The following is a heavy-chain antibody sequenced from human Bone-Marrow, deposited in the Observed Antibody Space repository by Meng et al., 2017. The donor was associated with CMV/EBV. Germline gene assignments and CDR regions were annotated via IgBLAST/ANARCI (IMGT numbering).Heavy chain of an antibody. CDR3: AHIAAAGAGYFDY. Sequence: SVKVSCKASGFTFTSSAVQWVRQARGQRLEWIGWIVVGSGNTNYAQKFQERVTITRDMSTSTAYMELSSVTAADTAVYYCAHIAAAGAGYFDYWGQGTLVTVSS. CDR1: GFTFTSSA. D-gene: IGHD6-13*01. V-gene: IGHV1-58*01. CDR2: IVVGSGNT. J-gene: IGHJ4*02.